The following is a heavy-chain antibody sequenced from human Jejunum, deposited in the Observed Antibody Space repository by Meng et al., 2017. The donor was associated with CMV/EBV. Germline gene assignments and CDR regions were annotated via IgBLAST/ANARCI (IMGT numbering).Heavy chain of an antibody. J-gene: IGHJ4*02. CDR1: GGSIGSGDYY. CDR2: IHDTGST. Sequence: HVQLPEAGPGLVKPSQTLAPTCSVPGGSIGSGDYYWSWIRQPPGKGLEWIGYIHDTGSTYYNPSLKSRVDISLGTSRNHFSLTLSSVTAEDTAVYFCARGSIFVSFDSWGQGTLVTVSS. V-gene: IGHV4-30-4*08. D-gene: IGHD3-3*01. CDR3: ARGSIFVSFDS.